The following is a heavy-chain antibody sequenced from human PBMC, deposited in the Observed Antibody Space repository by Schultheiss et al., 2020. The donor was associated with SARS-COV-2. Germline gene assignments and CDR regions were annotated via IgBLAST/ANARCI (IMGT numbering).Heavy chain of an antibody. CDR3: ARDATYSKYYFDY. CDR2: ISSSSSYT. J-gene: IGHJ4*02. D-gene: IGHD2-15*01. CDR1: GFRFSSYS. V-gene: IGHV3-21*05. Sequence: GGSLRLSCTTSGFRFSSYSMNWVRQAPGKGLEWVSYISSSSSYTNYADSVKGRFTISRDNAKNSLYLQMNSLRAEDTAVYYCARDATYSKYYFDYWGQGTLVTVSS.